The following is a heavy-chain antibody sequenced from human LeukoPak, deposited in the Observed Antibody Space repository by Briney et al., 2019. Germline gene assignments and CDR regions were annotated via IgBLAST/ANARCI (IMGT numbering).Heavy chain of an antibody. D-gene: IGHD2-2*01. J-gene: IGHJ4*02. Sequence: SETLSLTCAVYGGSFSGYYWSWIRQPPGKGLEWIGEINHSGSTNYNPSLKSRVTISVDTSKNQFSLKLSSVTAADTAVYYCAREGTIVVVPAALSVLRGLFDYWGQGTLVTVSS. CDR3: AREGTIVVVPAALSVLRGLFDY. V-gene: IGHV4-34*01. CDR1: GGSFSGYY. CDR2: INHSGST.